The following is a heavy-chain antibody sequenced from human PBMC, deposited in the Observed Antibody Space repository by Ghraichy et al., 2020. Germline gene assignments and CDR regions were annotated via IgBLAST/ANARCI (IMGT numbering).Heavy chain of an antibody. Sequence: LSLTCAASGFTFSDHYMSWIRQAPGKGLEWVSYISSVAYTIYYADSVKGRFTISRDNAKNSLYLQMNSLRAEDMAVYYCATVATSLTFIDYWGQGILVTVSS. D-gene: IGHD2-2*01. CDR2: ISSVAYTI. V-gene: IGHV3-11*01. J-gene: IGHJ4*02. CDR1: GFTFSDHY. CDR3: ATVATSLTFIDY.